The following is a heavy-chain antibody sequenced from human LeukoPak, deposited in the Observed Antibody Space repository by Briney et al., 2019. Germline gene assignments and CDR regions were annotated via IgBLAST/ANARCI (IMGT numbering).Heavy chain of an antibody. Sequence: GGSLRLFCAASGFHFCNYAMHLVRQAPGKGLEYVSAISSNGGSSYYANSVKGRFTISRDNSKNTLYLQMGSLRAEDMAVYYCARSDSSGYYLVYCGQGTLGTVSS. CDR2: ISSNGGSS. CDR3: ARSDSSGYYLVY. D-gene: IGHD3-22*01. V-gene: IGHV3-64*01. J-gene: IGHJ4*02. CDR1: GFHFCNYA.